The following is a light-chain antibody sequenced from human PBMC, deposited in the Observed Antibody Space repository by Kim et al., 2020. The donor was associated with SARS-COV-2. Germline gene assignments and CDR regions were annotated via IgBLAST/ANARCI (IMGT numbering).Light chain of an antibody. J-gene: IGLJ3*02. V-gene: IGLV2-8*01. CDR3: SSYGGNNNLM. CDR1: SSDVGGYNY. CDR2: EVN. Sequence: GQSVTISCTGTSSDVGGYNYVSWYQQHPGKAPKLMIFEVNKRPSGVPDRFSGSKSGNTAALTVSGLQAEDEADYYCSSYGGNNNLMFGGGTKVTVL.